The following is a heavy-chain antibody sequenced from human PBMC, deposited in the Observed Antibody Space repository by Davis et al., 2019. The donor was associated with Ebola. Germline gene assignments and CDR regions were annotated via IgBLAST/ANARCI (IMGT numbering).Heavy chain of an antibody. CDR1: GFTFSSYS. CDR2: ISSSSSYI. J-gene: IGHJ6*02. D-gene: IGHD3-10*01. CDR3: ARSLVWVQGVRRRYYGMDV. Sequence: GGSLRLSCAASGFTFSSYSMNWVRQAPGKGLEWVSSISSSSSYIYYADSVKGRFTISRDNAKNSLYLQMNSLRAEDTAVYYCARSLVWVQGVRRRYYGMDVWGQGTTVTVSS. V-gene: IGHV3-21*04.